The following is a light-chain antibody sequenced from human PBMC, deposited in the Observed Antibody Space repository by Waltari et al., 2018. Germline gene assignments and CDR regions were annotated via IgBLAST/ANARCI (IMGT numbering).Light chain of an antibody. CDR3: HSADFSGNFRV. Sequence: YALTQSPSISVSPGQTARITCSGDALTKQYSYWYQQRPGQAPSLVIYQDTERPSGIPERFSGSSSGTTVTLTISDVQAEDEGDYYCHSADFSGNFRVFGGGTRLTV. CDR2: QDT. CDR1: ALTKQY. V-gene: IGLV3-25*03. J-gene: IGLJ2*01.